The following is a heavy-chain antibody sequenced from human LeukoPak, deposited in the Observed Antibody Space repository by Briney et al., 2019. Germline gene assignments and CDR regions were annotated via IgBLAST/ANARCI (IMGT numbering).Heavy chain of an antibody. CDR3: AKGIDARYSD. V-gene: IGHV3-23*01. J-gene: IGHJ4*02. D-gene: IGHD3-9*01. Sequence: GGSLRLSCAASGFTFSTFAMSWVRQAPGQGLEWVSTVSGSGGSTYYADSVKGRFTISRDNSNNTLYLQMNSLKAEDTALYYCAKGIDARYSDWGQGTLVTVSS. CDR1: GFTFSTFA. CDR2: VSGSGGST.